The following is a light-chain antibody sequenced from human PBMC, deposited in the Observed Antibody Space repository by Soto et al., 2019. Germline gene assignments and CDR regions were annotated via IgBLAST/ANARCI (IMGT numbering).Light chain of an antibody. J-gene: IGKJ3*01. CDR1: QSVTSSY. V-gene: IGKV3-20*01. Sequence: EIVLTQFPGTLSLSPGERATLTCRASQSVTSSYLAWYQQKPGQAPRLLMYGASSRATGIPDRFSGSGSGTDFTLTISRLEPEDFAVYYCQQYGSSPLTFGPGTKVDIK. CDR2: GAS. CDR3: QQYGSSPLT.